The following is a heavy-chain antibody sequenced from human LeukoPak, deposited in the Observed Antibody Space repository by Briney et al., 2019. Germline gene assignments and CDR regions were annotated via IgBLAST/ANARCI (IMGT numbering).Heavy chain of an antibody. V-gene: IGHV4-30-2*01. D-gene: IGHD6-13*01. CDR3: ARVGSSARDDAFDI. CDR2: IYHSGST. Sequence: SQTLSLTCTVSGGSLSSGGYYWSWIRQPPGKGLEWIGYIYHSGSTYYNPSLKSRVTISVDRSKNQFSLKLSSVTAADTAVYYCARVGSSARDDAFDIWGQGTMVTVSS. CDR1: GGSLSSGGYY. J-gene: IGHJ3*02.